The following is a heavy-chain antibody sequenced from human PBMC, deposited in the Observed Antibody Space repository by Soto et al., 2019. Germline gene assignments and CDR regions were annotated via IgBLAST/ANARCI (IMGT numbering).Heavy chain of an antibody. CDR1: GGSISSGGYY. Sequence: PSETLSLTCTVSGGSISSGGYYLSWIRQHPGKGLEWIGYIYYSGSTYYNPSLKSRVTISVDTSKNQFSLKLSSVTAADKAVYYCARAPTYDSSVLFWGQGPLVTVSS. D-gene: IGHD3-22*01. CDR2: IYYSGST. J-gene: IGHJ4*02. CDR3: ARAPTYDSSVLF. V-gene: IGHV4-31*03.